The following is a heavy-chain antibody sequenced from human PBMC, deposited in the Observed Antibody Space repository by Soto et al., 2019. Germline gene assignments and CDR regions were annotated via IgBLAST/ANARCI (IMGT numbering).Heavy chain of an antibody. CDR1: GFTFSSYG. D-gene: IGHD3-16*02. CDR2: ISYDGSNK. J-gene: IGHJ5*02. CDR3: AKDQRLHLGELSP. Sequence: QVQLVESGGSVVQPGRSLRLSCAASGFTFSSYGMHRVRQAPGKGLEWVAVISYDGSNKYYADSVKGRFTISRDNSKNTLYLQMNSLRAEDTAVYYCAKDQRLHLGELSPWGQGTLVTVSS. V-gene: IGHV3-30*18.